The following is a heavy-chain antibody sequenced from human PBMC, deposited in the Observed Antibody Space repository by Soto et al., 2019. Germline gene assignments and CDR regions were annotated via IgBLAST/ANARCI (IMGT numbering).Heavy chain of an antibody. V-gene: IGHV3-21*01. CDR2: ISSNSRYI. CDR1: GFTFSACS. D-gene: IGHD6-19*01. J-gene: IGHJ4*02. Sequence: EVQLVESGGGLVKPGGSLRLSCAVSGFTFSACSMNWVRQAPGKGLEWVSSISSNSRYISYAYSVKGRFTISRDNAKNSLDLKMNSLRSEDTAVYYCAREGSGWSRDHWGQGTLVTFSS. CDR3: AREGSGWSRDH.